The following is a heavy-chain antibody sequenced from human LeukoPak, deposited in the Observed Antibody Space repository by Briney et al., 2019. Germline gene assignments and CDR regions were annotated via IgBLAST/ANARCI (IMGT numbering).Heavy chain of an antibody. V-gene: IGHV3-23*01. D-gene: IGHD2-2*02. J-gene: IGHJ4*02. Sequence: GGSLRLSCAASGFTFSSYAMSWVRQAPGKGLEWVSAISGSGGSTYYADSVKGRFTISRDNAKNSLYLQMNSLRAEDTAVYYCAIIPRSLRDYWGQGTLVTVSS. CDR3: AIIPRSLRDY. CDR1: GFTFSSYA. CDR2: ISGSGGST.